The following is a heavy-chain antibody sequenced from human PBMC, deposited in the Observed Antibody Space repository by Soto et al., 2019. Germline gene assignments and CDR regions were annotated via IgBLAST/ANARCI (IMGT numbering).Heavy chain of an antibody. CDR1: GFSFSSVW. CDR3: TRDLNWEAH. V-gene: IGHV3-7*01. J-gene: IGHJ4*02. Sequence: EVHLVESGGGLVQPGGSLRLSCAASGFSFSSVWMTWVRQIPGKGLECLACINPDGSEKYYLDSVKGRFTVSRDNARNALYLQMSSLRADDTAVYYCTRDLNWEAHCGQGTLVTVSS. CDR2: INPDGSEK. D-gene: IGHD1-1*01.